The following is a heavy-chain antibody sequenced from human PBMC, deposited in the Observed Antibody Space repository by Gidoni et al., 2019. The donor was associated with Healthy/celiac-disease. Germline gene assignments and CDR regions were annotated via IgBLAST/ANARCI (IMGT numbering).Heavy chain of an antibody. CDR3: AREAVAGTTDAFDI. V-gene: IGHV6-1*01. CDR1: GDSVPSNGAA. J-gene: IGHJ3*02. Sequence: QVQLQQPGPGLVKPSQTLPLTCAISGDSVPSNGAAWNWIRQSPSRGLEWLGRTYYRSKWYNDYAVSVKSRITINPDTSKNQFSLHLNSVTPEDTAVYYCAREAVAGTTDAFDIWGQGTMVTVSS. D-gene: IGHD6-19*01. CDR2: TYYRSKWYN.